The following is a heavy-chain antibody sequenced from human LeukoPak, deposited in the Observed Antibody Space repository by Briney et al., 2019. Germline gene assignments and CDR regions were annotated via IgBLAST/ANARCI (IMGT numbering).Heavy chain of an antibody. J-gene: IGHJ4*02. V-gene: IGHV4-39*07. Sequence: PSETLSLTCTVSGVSISSSNSYWSWIRQPPGKGLEWIGEINHSGSTNYNPSLKSRVTISADTSKNQFSLKLSSVTAADTAVYYCARDGVAGGSDWGQGTLVTVSS. CDR3: ARDGVAGGSD. CDR1: GVSISSSNSY. CDR2: INHSGST. D-gene: IGHD3-10*01.